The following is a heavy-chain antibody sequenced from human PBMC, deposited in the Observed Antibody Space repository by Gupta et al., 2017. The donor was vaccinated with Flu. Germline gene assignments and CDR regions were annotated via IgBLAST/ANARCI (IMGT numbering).Heavy chain of an antibody. CDR2: INSDGNT. V-gene: IGHV3-23*01. J-gene: IGHJ4*02. Sequence: SVRQAPGTGLQWVSSINSDGNTYYTDSVKGRFIISRDYSKNMLYLQMNSLAAEDTAIYYCVKGGPLARIPDYWGQGALVTVSS. CDR3: VKGGPLARIPDY. D-gene: IGHD2-21*01.